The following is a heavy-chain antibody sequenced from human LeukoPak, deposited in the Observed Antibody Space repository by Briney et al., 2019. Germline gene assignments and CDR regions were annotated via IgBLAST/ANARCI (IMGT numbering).Heavy chain of an antibody. J-gene: IGHJ3*02. CDR3: AKEITPTYYYDSSGYHHAFDI. Sequence: GGSLRLSCAASGFTFSDYYMSWIRQAPGKGLEWVSAISGSGGSTYYADSVKGRFTISRDNSKNTLYLQMNSLRAEDTAVYYCAKEITPTYYYDSSGYHHAFDIWGQGTMVTVSS. CDR2: ISGSGGST. D-gene: IGHD3-22*01. V-gene: IGHV3-23*01. CDR1: GFTFSDYY.